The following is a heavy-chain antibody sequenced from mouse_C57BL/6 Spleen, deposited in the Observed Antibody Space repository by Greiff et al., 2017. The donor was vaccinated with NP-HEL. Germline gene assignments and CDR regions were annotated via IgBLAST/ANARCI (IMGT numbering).Heavy chain of an antibody. Sequence: EVKLMESGGGLVQPGGSLKLSCAASGFTFSDYYMFWVRQTPEKRLEWVAYISNGGGSTYYPDTVKGRFTISRDNAKNTLYLQMSRRKTEDTAMYYCARRTITTVVEWYFDVWGTGTTVTVSS. V-gene: IGHV5-12*01. CDR1: GFTFSDYY. D-gene: IGHD1-1*01. J-gene: IGHJ1*03. CDR3: ARRTITTVVEWYFDV. CDR2: ISNGGGST.